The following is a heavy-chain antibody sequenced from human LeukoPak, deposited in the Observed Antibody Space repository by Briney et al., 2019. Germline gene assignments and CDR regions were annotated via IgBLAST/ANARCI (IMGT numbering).Heavy chain of an antibody. CDR2: ISSSSSYT. V-gene: IGHV3-11*05. CDR1: GFTFSDYY. CDR3: ARVNGVDSRGYSYYFDY. J-gene: IGHJ4*02. D-gene: IGHD3-22*01. Sequence: GGSLRLSCAASGFTFSDYYMSWIRQAPGKGLEWVSYISSSSSYTNYADSVKGRFTISRDNAKNSLYLQMNSLRAEDTAVYYCARVNGVDSRGYSYYFDYWGQGTLVTVSS.